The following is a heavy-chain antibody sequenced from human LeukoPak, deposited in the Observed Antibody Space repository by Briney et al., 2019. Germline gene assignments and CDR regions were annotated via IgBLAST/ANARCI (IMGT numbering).Heavy chain of an antibody. CDR3: ARDRESGVPAAIPPLDY. D-gene: IGHD2-2*01. CDR2: ISAYNGNT. J-gene: IGHJ4*02. CDR1: GYTFTSYG. Sequence: GASVKVSFKASGYTFTSYGISWVRQAPGQGLEWMGWISAYNGNTNYAQKLQGRVTMTTDTSTSTAYKELRSLRSGDTAVYYCARDRESGVPAAIPPLDYWGQGTLVTVSS. V-gene: IGHV1-18*01.